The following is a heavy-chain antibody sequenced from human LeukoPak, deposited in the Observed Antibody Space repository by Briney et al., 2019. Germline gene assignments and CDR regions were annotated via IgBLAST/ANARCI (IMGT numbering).Heavy chain of an antibody. D-gene: IGHD1-26*01. CDR3: ARDQIRRELPFDY. J-gene: IGHJ4*02. Sequence: GGPLRLSCAASGFTFSNYGMHWVRQAPGKGLEWVAVIWYHGRDKYYADSVKGRFTISKDNSKNTVFLQMDSLRDEDTAVYYCARDQIRRELPFDYWGQGTLVTVSS. CDR1: GFTFSNYG. V-gene: IGHV3-33*01. CDR2: IWYHGRDK.